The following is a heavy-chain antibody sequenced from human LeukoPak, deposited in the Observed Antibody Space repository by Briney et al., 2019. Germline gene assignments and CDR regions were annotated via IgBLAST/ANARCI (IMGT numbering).Heavy chain of an antibody. CDR1: GYTFTSYD. D-gene: IGHD3-22*01. Sequence: ASVKVSCKASGYTFTSYDISWVRQATGQGLEWMGWMNPNSGNTGYAQKFQGRVTMTRNTSISTAYMELSSLRSEDTAVYYCARMGKYYYDSSGYYTPFDYWGQGTLVTVSS. CDR3: ARMGKYYYDSSGYYTPFDY. J-gene: IGHJ4*02. V-gene: IGHV1-8*01. CDR2: MNPNSGNT.